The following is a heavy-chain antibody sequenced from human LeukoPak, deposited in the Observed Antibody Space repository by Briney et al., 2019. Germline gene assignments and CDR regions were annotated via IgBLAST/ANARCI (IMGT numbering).Heavy chain of an antibody. D-gene: IGHD2-2*01. V-gene: IGHV3-48*03. CDR3: ARYENSWYAAFDV. CDR2: ISRRGDTI. J-gene: IGHJ3*01. CDR1: GFSLSDHE. Sequence: QPGGSLRLSCAASGFSLSDHEMNWVRQAPGKGLEWISHISRRGDTIYYADSVTGRFTISRDSAKNSLLLQMNSLRAEDTAVYYCARYENSWYAAFDVWGRGTMVTVSS.